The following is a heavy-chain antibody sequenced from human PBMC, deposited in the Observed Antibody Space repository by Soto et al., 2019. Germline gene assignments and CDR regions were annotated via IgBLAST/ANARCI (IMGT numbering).Heavy chain of an antibody. CDR2: ISFSGDYI. Sequence: GGSLRLSCAVSGFPLEKYGMNWVRQSPGRGLEWVSSISFSGDYIYYADSVKGRFTISRDNAKNSLYLQMSSLRAEDTAVYYCARAYYYDSSGYPFDYWGQGTLVTVSS. CDR1: GFPLEKYG. CDR3: ARAYYYDSSGYPFDY. V-gene: IGHV3-21*01. D-gene: IGHD3-22*01. J-gene: IGHJ4*02.